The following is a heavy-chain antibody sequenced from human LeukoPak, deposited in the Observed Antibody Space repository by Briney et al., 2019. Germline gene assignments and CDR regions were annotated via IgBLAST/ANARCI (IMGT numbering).Heavy chain of an antibody. CDR3: ARSSWPYSNLWRWFDS. CDR2: IYHSVAH. CDR1: GGSLSSGWHS. Sequence: TPSLTCADPGGSLSSGWHSGGWVRQPRGKGLEWIGYIYHSVAHYSNPSLRSRATIPVDRPKTQFSLKLSSVTAADTAVYYCARSSWPYSNLWRWFDSWGQGTLVTVSS. J-gene: IGHJ5*01. V-gene: IGHV4-30-2*01. D-gene: IGHD6-13*01.